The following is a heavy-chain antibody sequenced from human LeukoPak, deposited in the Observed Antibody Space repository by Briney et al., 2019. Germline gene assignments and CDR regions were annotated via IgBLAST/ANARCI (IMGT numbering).Heavy chain of an antibody. D-gene: IGHD3-9*01. J-gene: IGHJ6*04. V-gene: IGHV1-58*01. Sequence: GTSVKVSCKASGFTFTSSAVQWVRQARGQRLEWIGWIVVGSGNTNYAQKFQERVTITRDMSTSTAYMELSSLRSEDTAVYYCAADPPTGSDYNYYYGMDVWGKGTTVTVSS. CDR1: GFTFTSSA. CDR2: IVVGSGNT. CDR3: AADPPTGSDYNYYYGMDV.